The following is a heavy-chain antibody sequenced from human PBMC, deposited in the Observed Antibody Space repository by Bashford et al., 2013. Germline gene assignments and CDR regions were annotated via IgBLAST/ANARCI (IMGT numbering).Heavy chain of an antibody. CDR2: FDPEDGET. CDR3: AIRRRFVGWLLYGGDQYYYGMDV. Sequence: WVRQAPGKGLEWMGGFDPEDGETVYAQNFQGRVTMTEDTATDTAYMELSSLRFDDTAVYYCAIRRRFVGWLLYGGDQYYYGMDVWGQGTTVTVSS. D-gene: IGHD3-3*01. V-gene: IGHV1-24*01. J-gene: IGHJ6*02.